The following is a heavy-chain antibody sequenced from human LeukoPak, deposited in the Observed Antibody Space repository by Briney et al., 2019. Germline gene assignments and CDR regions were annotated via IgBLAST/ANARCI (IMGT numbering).Heavy chain of an antibody. J-gene: IGHJ4*02. V-gene: IGHV1-69*04. CDR3: ASHNDFWSWS. CDR1: GGTFSSYA. CDR2: IIPIFGMA. Sequence: SVKVSCKASGGTFSSYAISWVRQAPGQGLEWMGRIIPIFGMANYAQKFQGRVTITADKSTSTAYMELSSLRSEDTAVYYCASHNDFWSWSWGQGTLVTVSS. D-gene: IGHD3-3*01.